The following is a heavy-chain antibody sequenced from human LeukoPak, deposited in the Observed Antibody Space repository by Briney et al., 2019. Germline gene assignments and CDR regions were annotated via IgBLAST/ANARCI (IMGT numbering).Heavy chain of an antibody. CDR2: ISYDGSNK. D-gene: IGHD3-3*01. V-gene: IGHV3-30*18. CDR3: AKDLRDFWSGCSHDAFDI. Sequence: GGSLRLSCAASGFTFSSYGMHWVRQAPGKGLEWVAVISYDGSNKYYADSVKGRFTISRDNSKNTLYLQMNSLRAEDTAVYYCAKDLRDFWSGCSHDAFDIWGQGTMVTVSP. J-gene: IGHJ3*02. CDR1: GFTFSSYG.